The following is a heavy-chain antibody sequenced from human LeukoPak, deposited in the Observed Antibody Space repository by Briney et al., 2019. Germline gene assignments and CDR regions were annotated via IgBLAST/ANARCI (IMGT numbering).Heavy chain of an antibody. CDR1: GFTFSSYS. J-gene: IGHJ4*02. Sequence: GGSLRLSCAASGFTFSSYSMNWVRQAPGKGLEWVSSISSSSSYIYYADSVKGRLTISRDNAKNSLYLQMNSLRAEDTAVYYCARFYYYDTRAFDYWGQGTLVTVSS. CDR3: ARFYYYDTRAFDY. CDR2: ISSSSSYI. D-gene: IGHD3-22*01. V-gene: IGHV3-21*01.